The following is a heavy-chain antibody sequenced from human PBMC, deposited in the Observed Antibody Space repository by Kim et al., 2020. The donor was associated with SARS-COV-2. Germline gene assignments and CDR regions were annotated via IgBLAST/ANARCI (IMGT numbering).Heavy chain of an antibody. CDR1: GYTFTSYD. CDR3: ASPLAAQPYGGYSPFYYYYGMDV. V-gene: IGHV1-8*01. J-gene: IGHJ6*02. Sequence: ASVKVSCKASGYTFTSYDINWVRQATGQGLEWMGWMNPNSGNTGYAQKFQGRVTMTRNTSISTAYMELSSLRSEDTAVYYCASPLAAQPYGGYSPFYYYYGMDVWGQGTTVTVSS. D-gene: IGHD5-12*01. CDR2: MNPNSGNT.